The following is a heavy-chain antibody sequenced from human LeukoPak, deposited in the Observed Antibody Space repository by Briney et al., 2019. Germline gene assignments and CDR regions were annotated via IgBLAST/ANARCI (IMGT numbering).Heavy chain of an antibody. CDR2: INSDGTTI. Sequence: PGGSLRLSCAASGFSFSSFWMHWVRQVPGKGLVWVSGINSDGTTIGYADSVKGRFTISRDNAKNTVSLQMSSLRAEDTALYYCARGGYGAHMGWGQGTLVTVSS. V-gene: IGHV3-74*01. J-gene: IGHJ4*02. CDR1: GFSFSSFW. D-gene: IGHD4-17*01. CDR3: ARGGYGAHMG.